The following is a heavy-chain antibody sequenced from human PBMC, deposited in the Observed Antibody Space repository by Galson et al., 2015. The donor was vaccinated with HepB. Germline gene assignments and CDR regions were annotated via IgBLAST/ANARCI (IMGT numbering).Heavy chain of an antibody. V-gene: IGHV3-21*04. CDR2: ISGDSSHI. CDR1: GFTFSSYS. Sequence: SLRLSCAVSGFTFSSYSMNWFRQAPGKGLEWVSFISGDSSHIYNADSMKGRFTISRENAKNSMYLQMNSLRADDTAVYYCARDASNFGMDVWGQGTTVTVSS. J-gene: IGHJ6*02. CDR3: ARDASNFGMDV.